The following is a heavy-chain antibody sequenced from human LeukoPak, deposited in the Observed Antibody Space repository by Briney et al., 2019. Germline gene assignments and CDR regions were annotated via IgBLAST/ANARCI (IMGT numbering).Heavy chain of an antibody. CDR3: ARHSWGYFQH. CDR2: IYYSGST. J-gene: IGHJ1*01. Sequence: PSETLSLTCTVSGGSISSYYWSWIRQPPGKGLEWIGYIYYSGSTNYNPSLKSRATISVDTSKNQFSLKLSSVTAADTAVYYCARHSWGYFQHWGQGTLVTVSS. CDR1: GGSISSYY. D-gene: IGHD3-16*01. V-gene: IGHV4-59*08.